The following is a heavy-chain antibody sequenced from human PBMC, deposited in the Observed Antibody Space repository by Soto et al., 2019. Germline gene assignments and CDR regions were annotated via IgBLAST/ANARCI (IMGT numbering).Heavy chain of an antibody. CDR3: ARGSNSAFDP. CDR2: INSEGNT. J-gene: IGHJ5*02. V-gene: IGHV3-74*01. Sequence: GGSLRLSCAASGFTFRPYWMHWVRQTPGKGLVWVSRINSEGNTIYADSVKGRFTISRDNAKNMLYLQMTSLRAEDTAVYFCARGSNSAFDPWGQGTLVTVSS. CDR1: GFTFRPYW. D-gene: IGHD1-26*01.